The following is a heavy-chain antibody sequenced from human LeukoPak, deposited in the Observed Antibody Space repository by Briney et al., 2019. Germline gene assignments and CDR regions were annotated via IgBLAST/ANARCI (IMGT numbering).Heavy chain of an antibody. J-gene: IGHJ4*02. Sequence: PGGSLRLSCTASGFTFTNYALTWVRQAPGKGLEWVSVIYSGGNTYYADSVKGRFTIPRDSSKNTVYLQMNNLRAEDTAVYYCARDDLGIDYWGQGTLVTVSS. D-gene: IGHD7-27*01. V-gene: IGHV3-53*01. CDR1: GFTFTNYA. CDR3: ARDDLGIDY. CDR2: IYSGGNT.